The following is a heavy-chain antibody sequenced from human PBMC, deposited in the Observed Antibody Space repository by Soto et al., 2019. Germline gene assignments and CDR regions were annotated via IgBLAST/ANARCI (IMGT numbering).Heavy chain of an antibody. Sequence: QVQLQESGPGLVKPSQTLSLTCTVSGGSISSGGYYWSWIRQHPGKGLEWIGYIYYSGSTYYNPSLKSRVPISVDTSKNQFSLKLSSVTAADTAVYYCARGVYGDYVRYYYYYGMDVWGQGTTVTVSS. V-gene: IGHV4-31*03. D-gene: IGHD4-17*01. CDR2: IYYSGST. CDR1: GGSISSGGYY. J-gene: IGHJ6*02. CDR3: ARGVYGDYVRYYYYYGMDV.